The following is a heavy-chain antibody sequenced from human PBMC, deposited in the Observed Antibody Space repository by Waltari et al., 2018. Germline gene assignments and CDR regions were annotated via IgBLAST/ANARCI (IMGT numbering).Heavy chain of an antibody. Sequence: QLQLQESGPGLVKPSETLSLTCTVSGGSISSSSYYWGWIRQPPGKGVEWIGRLYYSGSTYYNPSLKSRVTRSVDTSKNQFSLKLSSVTAADTAVYYCARDEGAARPSDYWGQGTLVTVSS. CDR3: ARDEGAARPSDY. J-gene: IGHJ4*02. CDR1: GGSISSSSYY. V-gene: IGHV4-39*07. D-gene: IGHD6-6*01. CDR2: LYYSGST.